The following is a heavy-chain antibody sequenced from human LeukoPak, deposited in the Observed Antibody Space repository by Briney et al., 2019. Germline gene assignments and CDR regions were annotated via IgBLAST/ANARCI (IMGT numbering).Heavy chain of an antibody. CDR1: GYTFSSYS. Sequence: ASVKVSCKASGYTFSSYSVHWVRQAPGQGLDWMGIINPSGGSTSYAQKFQGRVIMTRDTSTSTVYMQLSSLRSEDTAVYYCAKDLNGWNDVGGWFDPWGQGTLVTVSS. CDR3: AKDLNGWNDVGGWFDP. J-gene: IGHJ5*02. V-gene: IGHV1-46*01. CDR2: INPSGGST. D-gene: IGHD1-1*01.